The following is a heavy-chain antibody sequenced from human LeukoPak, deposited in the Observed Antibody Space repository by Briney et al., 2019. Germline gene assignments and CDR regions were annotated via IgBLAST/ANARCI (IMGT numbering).Heavy chain of an antibody. CDR3: ERLEQLTIFGVFGWFAR. V-gene: IGHV4-39*01. CDR1: GGSISSSSYY. CDR2: IYYSGST. D-gene: IGHD3-3*01. J-gene: IGHJ5*02. Sequence: LETLSLTCTVSGGSISSSSYYWGWIRQPPGKGLEWIGSIYYSGSTYYNPSLKSRVTISVDTSKNQFSLKLSSVTAADTAVYYWERLEQLTIFGVFGWFARWGQGTLVTVSS.